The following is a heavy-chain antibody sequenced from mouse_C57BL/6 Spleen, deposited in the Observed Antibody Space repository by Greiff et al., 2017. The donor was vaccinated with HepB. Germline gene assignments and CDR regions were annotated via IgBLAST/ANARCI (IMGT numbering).Heavy chain of an antibody. CDR1: GFTFSSYA. D-gene: IGHD1-1*01. J-gene: IGHJ2*01. CDR3: ARGGGYGTHFDY. CDR2: ISDGGSYT. V-gene: IGHV5-4*01. Sequence: DVQLVESGGGLVKPGGSLKLSCAASGFTFSSYAMSWVRQTPEKRLEWVATISDGGSYTYYPDNVKGRFTISRDNAKNNLYLQMSHLKSEDTAMYYCARGGGYGTHFDYWGQGTTLTVSS.